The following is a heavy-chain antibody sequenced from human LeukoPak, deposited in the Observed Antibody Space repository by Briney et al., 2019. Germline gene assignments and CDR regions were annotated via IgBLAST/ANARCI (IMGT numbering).Heavy chain of an antibody. V-gene: IGHV3-66*01. Sequence: GGSLRLSCAASGFSVSTNYMTWVRQAPGKGLEWVSVIYSGGSTYYADSVKGRFTISRDNSKNTLYLQMNSLRAEDTAVYYCARDLADTAMVTWGQGTLVTVSS. CDR1: GFSVSTNY. CDR3: ARDLADTAMVT. J-gene: IGHJ5*02. CDR2: IYSGGST. D-gene: IGHD5-18*01.